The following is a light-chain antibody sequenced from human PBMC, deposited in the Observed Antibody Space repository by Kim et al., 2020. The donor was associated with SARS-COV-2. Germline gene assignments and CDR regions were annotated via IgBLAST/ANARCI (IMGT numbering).Light chain of an antibody. CDR3: QSFDSNSQV. CDR2: ENN. CDR1: GGSIASTN. V-gene: IGLV6-57*03. Sequence: GKTVTQSCTRSGGSIASTNVQWDRQRPGTAPTAVIFENNQRPSGVPARFSGAIDGSSNSASLTISGLKTEDEAAYYCQSFDSNSQVFGGGTQLTVL. J-gene: IGLJ3*02.